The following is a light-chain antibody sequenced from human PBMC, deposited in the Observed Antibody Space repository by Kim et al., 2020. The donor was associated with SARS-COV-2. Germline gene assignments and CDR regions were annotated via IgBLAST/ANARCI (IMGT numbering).Light chain of an antibody. CDR1: KLGDKY. CDR3: QAWDSSTVV. V-gene: IGLV3-1*01. J-gene: IGLJ2*01. CDR2: QDT. Sequence: SYELTQPPSVSVSPGQTASITCSGDKLGDKYVCWYQQKPGQSPVQVIYQDTKRASGIPERFSGSNSGNTVTLTISGTQAMDEADYYGQAWDSSTVVFGGG.